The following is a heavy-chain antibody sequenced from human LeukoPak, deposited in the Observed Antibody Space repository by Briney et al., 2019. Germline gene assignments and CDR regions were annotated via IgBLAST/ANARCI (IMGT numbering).Heavy chain of an antibody. CDR1: GFTFNNYA. J-gene: IGHJ4*02. CDR2: VGTSADT. Sequence: GGSLRLSCAASGFTFNNYAMGWVRQAPGKGLEWVSTVGTSADTYYADSVKGRFTISRDNSKNTLYLQMNSLRAEDTAVYYCAKGRGMAYWGQGTLVTVSS. CDR3: AKGRGMAY. V-gene: IGHV3-23*01. D-gene: IGHD3-10*01.